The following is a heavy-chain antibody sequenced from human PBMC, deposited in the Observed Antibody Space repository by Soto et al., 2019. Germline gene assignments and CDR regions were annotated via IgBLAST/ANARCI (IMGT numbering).Heavy chain of an antibody. CDR3: ARNQGCSGGSCYSDYYYYGMDF. Sequence: SETLSLTCTVSGGSISSYYWSWIRQPPGKGLEWIGYIYYSGSTNYNPSLKSRVTISVDTSKNQFSLKLSSVTAADTAVYYCARNQGCSGGSCYSDYYYYGMDFWGQGTTVTVSS. D-gene: IGHD2-15*01. V-gene: IGHV4-59*01. CDR2: IYYSGST. CDR1: GGSISSYY. J-gene: IGHJ6*02.